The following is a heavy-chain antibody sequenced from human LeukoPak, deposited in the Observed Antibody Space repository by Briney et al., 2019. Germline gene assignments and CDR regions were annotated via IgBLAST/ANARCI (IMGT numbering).Heavy chain of an antibody. CDR2: IYYSGST. D-gene: IGHD3-10*01. V-gene: IGHV4-59*01. CDR1: GGSISSYY. J-gene: IGHJ5*02. CDR3: ARGVGGWFGESNWFDP. Sequence: PSETLSLTCTVSGGSISSYYWSWIRQPPGKGLECIGYIYYSGSTNYNPSLKSRVTISVDTSKNQFSLKLSSVTAADTAVYYCARGVGGWFGESNWFDPWGQGTLVTVSS.